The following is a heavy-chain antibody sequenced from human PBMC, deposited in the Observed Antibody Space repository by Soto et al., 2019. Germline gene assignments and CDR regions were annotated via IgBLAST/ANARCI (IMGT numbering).Heavy chain of an antibody. CDR3: ARDIRDGWNFGP. CDR2: ISYDGSNK. V-gene: IGHV3-30-3*01. J-gene: IGHJ5*02. D-gene: IGHD1-7*01. CDR1: GFTFSSYA. Sequence: QVQLVESGGGVVQPGRSLRLSCAASGFTFSSYAMHWVRQAPGKGLEWVAVISYDGSNKYYADSVKGRFTISRDNSKNMLYLQMNSLRAEDTAVYYCARDIRDGWNFGPWGQGTLVTVSS.